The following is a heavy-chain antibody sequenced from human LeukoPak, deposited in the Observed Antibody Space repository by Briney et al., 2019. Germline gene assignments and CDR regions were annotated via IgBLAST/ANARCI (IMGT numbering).Heavy chain of an antibody. CDR1: GFTFSSYA. Sequence: GGALRLSCAASGFTFSSYAMHWVRQAPGKGLEWVAVISYDGSNKYYADSVKGRFTISRDNSKNTLYLQMNSLRVEDTAVYYCARLSGSYDAFDIWGQGTMVTVSS. CDR3: ARLSGSYDAFDI. J-gene: IGHJ3*02. CDR2: ISYDGSNK. V-gene: IGHV3-30-3*01. D-gene: IGHD1-26*01.